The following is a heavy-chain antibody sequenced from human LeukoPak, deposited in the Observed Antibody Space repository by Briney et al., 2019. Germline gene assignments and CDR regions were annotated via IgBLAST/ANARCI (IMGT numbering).Heavy chain of an antibody. CDR2: IIPFFGTA. J-gene: IGHJ6*03. D-gene: IGHD3-10*01. CDR1: GGTFSSNA. V-gene: IGHV1-69*05. CDR3: ARGPSITMVRGGQWYYYMDV. Sequence: SVKVSCKASGGTFSSNAISWVRQAPGQGLEWMGGIIPFFGTANYAQKFQGRVTMTRDTSTSTVYMELSSLRSEDTAVYYCARGPSITMVRGGQWYYYMDVWGKGTTVTISS.